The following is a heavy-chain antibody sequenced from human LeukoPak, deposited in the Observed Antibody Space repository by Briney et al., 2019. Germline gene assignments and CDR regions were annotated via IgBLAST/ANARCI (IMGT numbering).Heavy chain of an antibody. CDR1: GYTFSSYG. J-gene: IGHJ6*03. CDR3: ARPVAAGFHYYYYMDV. Sequence: GRSLRLSCAVSGYTFSSYGMHWVRQAPGKGLEWVAFIRSDGSNKYYADSVKGRFTISRDNSKNTLYLQMNSLRAEDTAVYYCARPVAAGFHYYYYMDVWGKGTTVTVSS. D-gene: IGHD6-19*01. V-gene: IGHV3-33*08. CDR2: IRSDGSNK.